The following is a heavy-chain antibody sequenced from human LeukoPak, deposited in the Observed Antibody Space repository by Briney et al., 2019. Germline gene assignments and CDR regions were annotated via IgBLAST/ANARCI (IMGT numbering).Heavy chain of an antibody. V-gene: IGHV4-59*01. CDR3: ARNRIQLWLAAPFDY. CDR1: GGSISRYY. J-gene: IGHJ4*02. D-gene: IGHD5-18*01. CDR2: IYYNGNT. Sequence: SETLSLTCTVSGGSISRYYWSWIRQPPGKGLEWIGYIYYNGNTNYNPSLKSRVTMSVDTSKSQFSLKLRSVTAADTAVYYCARNRIQLWLAAPFDYWGQGTLVTVSS.